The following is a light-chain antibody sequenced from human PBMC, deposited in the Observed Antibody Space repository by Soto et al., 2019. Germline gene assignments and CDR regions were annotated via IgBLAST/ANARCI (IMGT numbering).Light chain of an antibody. CDR3: QQYDNLPPSLT. V-gene: IGKV1-33*01. J-gene: IGKJ4*01. CDR2: DAS. Sequence: DIQMTQSPSSLSASVGDRVTITCQASQDISNYLNWYQQKPGKAPKLLIYDASNLETGVTSRFSGSGSGTDFTFTISSLQTEDIATYYCQQYDNLPPSLTFGGGTKVEIK. CDR1: QDISNY.